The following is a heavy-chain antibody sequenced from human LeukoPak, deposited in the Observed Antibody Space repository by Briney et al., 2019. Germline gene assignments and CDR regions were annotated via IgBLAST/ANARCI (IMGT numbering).Heavy chain of an antibody. Sequence: ASVKVSCKASGYTFTSYAMHWVRQAPGQRLEWMGWINAGNGNTKYSQEFQGRVTITRDTSASTAYMELSSLRSEDTAVYYCARGSYYGSGSYDWFDPWGQGTLVTVSS. D-gene: IGHD3-10*01. CDR3: ARGSYYGSGSYDWFDP. J-gene: IGHJ5*02. CDR2: INAGNGNT. V-gene: IGHV1-3*03. CDR1: GYTFTSYA.